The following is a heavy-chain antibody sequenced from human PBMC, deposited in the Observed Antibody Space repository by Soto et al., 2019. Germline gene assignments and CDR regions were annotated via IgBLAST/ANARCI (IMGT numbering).Heavy chain of an antibody. Sequence: QAQLVESGGGVVQPGRSLRLSCAASGCSFSDYGTHWVRQAPGKGLEWVAMTWNDERRRKYHAESVKGRFTVLADNSTNTVFLQMNGLRVEDTAVYYCAREGPFSLQPDALDIWGQGTVVTVSS. V-gene: IGHV3-33*01. J-gene: IGHJ3*02. CDR2: TWNDERRRK. CDR3: AREGPFSLQPDALDI. D-gene: IGHD2-15*01. CDR1: GCSFSDYG.